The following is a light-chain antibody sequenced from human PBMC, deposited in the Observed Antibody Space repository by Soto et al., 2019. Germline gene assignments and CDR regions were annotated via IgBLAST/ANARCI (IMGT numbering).Light chain of an antibody. J-gene: IGKJ5*01. CDR2: GAS. Sequence: EIVLTQSPAALSLSPGKTATLSCRASQGVSSYLAWYQQKPGQAPRLLLYGASTRATGISTRFSGGGSGTEFTLTISGLQSEDSAVYYCQQYKSWPPITFGQGTLLEIK. CDR3: QQYKSWPPIT. V-gene: IGKV3-15*01. CDR1: QGVSSY.